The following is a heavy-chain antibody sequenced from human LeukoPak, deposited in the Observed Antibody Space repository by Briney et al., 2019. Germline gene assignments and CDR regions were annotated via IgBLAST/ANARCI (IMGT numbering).Heavy chain of an antibody. CDR1: GFTFDDYA. CDR2: ISWNSGSI. D-gene: IGHD4-17*01. V-gene: IGHV3-9*01. J-gene: IGHJ4*02. Sequence: GGSLRLSCAASGFTFDDYAMHWVRQAPGKGLEWASGISWNSGSIGYADSVKGRFTISRDNAKNSLYLQMNSLRAEDTALYYCAKVRGDYGDYSFDYWGQGTLVTVSS. CDR3: AKVRGDYGDYSFDY.